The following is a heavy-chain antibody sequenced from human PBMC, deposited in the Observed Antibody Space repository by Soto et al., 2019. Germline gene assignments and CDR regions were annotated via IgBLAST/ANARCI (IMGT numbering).Heavy chain of an antibody. V-gene: IGHV1-2*04. CDR3: AGGGNSSWYFDY. D-gene: IGHD6-13*01. CDR2: INPNSGGT. Sequence: GASVKVSCKASGYTFTGYFMPWVRQAPGQGLEGMGWINPNSGGTNYAQKFQGWVTMTRDTSISTAYMELSRLRSDDTAVYYCAGGGNSSWYFDYWGQGTLVTVSS. CDR1: GYTFTGYF. J-gene: IGHJ4*02.